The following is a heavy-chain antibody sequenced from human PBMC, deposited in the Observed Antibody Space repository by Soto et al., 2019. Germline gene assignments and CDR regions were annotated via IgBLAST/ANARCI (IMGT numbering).Heavy chain of an antibody. CDR1: GYTFTSYG. CDR3: ARDMGFGELLHFDY. CDR2: ISAYNGNT. V-gene: IGHV1-18*01. D-gene: IGHD3-10*01. Sequence: ASVKVSCKASGYTFTSYGISWVRQAPGQGLEWMGWISAYNGNTNYAQRLQGRVTMTTDTSTSTAYMELRSLRSDDTAVYYCARDMGFGELLHFDYWGQGTLVTVSS. J-gene: IGHJ4*02.